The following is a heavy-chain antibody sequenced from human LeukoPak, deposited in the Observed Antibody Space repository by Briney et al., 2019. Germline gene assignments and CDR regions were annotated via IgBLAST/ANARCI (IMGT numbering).Heavy chain of an antibody. CDR3: ARVEEHWNDASPQDWFDP. CDR1: GGSISSSSYY. J-gene: IGHJ5*02. D-gene: IGHD1-1*01. CDR2: IYTSGST. V-gene: IGHV4-39*07. Sequence: PSETLSLTCTVSGGSISSSSYYWGWIRQPPGKGLEWIGRIYTSGSTNYNPSLKSRVTMSVDTSKNQFSLKLSSVTAADTAVYYCARVEEHWNDASPQDWFDPWGQGTLVTVSS.